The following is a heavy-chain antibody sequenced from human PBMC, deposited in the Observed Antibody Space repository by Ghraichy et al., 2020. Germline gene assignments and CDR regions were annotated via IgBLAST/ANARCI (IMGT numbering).Heavy chain of an antibody. CDR2: IHSDSSSP. J-gene: IGHJ4*02. Sequence: GGSLRLSCAGSGFTFSDYHMSWIRQAPGKGLEWVAYIHSDSSSPNYADSVRGRFTVSRDNAKNSLYLQMNSLRAEDTAVYYLASTGRDGYRPLEYWGQGTLVTVSS. CDR1: GFTFSDYH. D-gene: IGHD5-24*01. CDR3: ASTGRDGYRPLEY. V-gene: IGHV3-11*03.